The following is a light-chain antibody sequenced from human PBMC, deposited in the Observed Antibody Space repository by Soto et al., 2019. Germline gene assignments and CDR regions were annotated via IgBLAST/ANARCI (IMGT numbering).Light chain of an antibody. V-gene: IGLV2-8*01. CDR3: SSYAGSNNLV. CDR2: DVS. CDR1: SSDLGAYNY. J-gene: IGLJ2*01. Sequence: QSALTQPPSASGSPGQSVTISCTGTSSDLGAYNYVSWYQQHPDKAPKLMIYDVSKRPSGVPDRFSGSKSGNTASLTVSGLQAEDEADYYCSSYAGSNNLVFGGGTKLTVL.